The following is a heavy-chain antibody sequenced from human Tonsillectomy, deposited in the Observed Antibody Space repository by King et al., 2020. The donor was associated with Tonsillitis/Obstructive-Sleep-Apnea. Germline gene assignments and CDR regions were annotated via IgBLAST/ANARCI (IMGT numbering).Heavy chain of an antibody. CDR3: ASYSRFFDL. J-gene: IGHJ2*01. CDR2: IWYDGSNK. Sequence: VQLVESGGGVVQPGRSLRLSCAASGFTFTKSGMHWVRQATGKGLEWVALIWYDGSNKYYADSVKGRFTISRDNYKNTLYLQKNSLGADDTAVYYCASYSRFFDLWGRGPLVTVSS. D-gene: IGHD2-15*01. CDR1: GFTFTKSG. V-gene: IGHV3-33*01.